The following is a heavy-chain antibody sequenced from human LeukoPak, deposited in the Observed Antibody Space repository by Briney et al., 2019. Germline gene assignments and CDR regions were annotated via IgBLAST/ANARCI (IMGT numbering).Heavy chain of an antibody. Sequence: GGSLRLSCAASGFTFSSYGMHWVRQAPGKGLEWVAVIWYGGSNKYYADSVKGRFTISRDNSKNTLYLQMNSLRAEDTAVYYCAKDQGSSSGWYSRDGFALWGRGTMVTVSS. CDR3: AKDQGSSSGWYSRDGFAL. V-gene: IGHV3-30*02. D-gene: IGHD6-19*01. CDR1: GFTFSSYG. CDR2: IWYGGSNK. J-gene: IGHJ3*01.